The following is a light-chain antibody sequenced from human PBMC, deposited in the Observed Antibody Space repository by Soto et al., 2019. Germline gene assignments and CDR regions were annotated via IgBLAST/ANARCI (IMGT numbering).Light chain of an antibody. CDR2: EAR. CDR3: SLYTSENTYV. J-gene: IGLJ1*01. CDR1: STDFVSYNR. V-gene: IGLV2-18*01. Sequence: QALRTQPPSVSRSPRQSVAISCTRTSTDFVSYNRVSWYQQRAGTAPKLIIYEARNRPSGVPDRFSGSKSGNTASLTISGLQAADAADYYCSLYTSENTYVFGTGTKVTVL.